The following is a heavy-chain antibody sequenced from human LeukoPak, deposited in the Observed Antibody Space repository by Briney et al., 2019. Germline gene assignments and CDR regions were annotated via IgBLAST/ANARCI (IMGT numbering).Heavy chain of an antibody. CDR2: MFYGGST. J-gene: IGHJ4*02. CDR1: GGSVSSGSYY. V-gene: IGHV4-61*01. D-gene: IGHD4-17*01. CDR3: ARGRYGDYPPCYY. Sequence: PSETLSLTCSVSGGSVSSGSYYWNWIRQPPGKGLEWIGYMFYGGSTNNKSSPKARVTISVDTSKNQISLKLSSVTAADTAVYYCARGRYGDYPPCYYWGRGTLVTVFS.